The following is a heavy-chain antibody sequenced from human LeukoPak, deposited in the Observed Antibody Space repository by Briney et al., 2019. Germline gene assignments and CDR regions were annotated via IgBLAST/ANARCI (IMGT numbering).Heavy chain of an antibody. CDR2: ISAYNGNT. Sequence: ASVKVSCKASGYTFTSYGISWVRQAPGQGLEWMGWISAYNGNTNYAQKLQGRVTMTTDTSTSTAYMELRSLRSDDTAVYYCARGAIDIVVVVAATFFDYWGLGTLVTVSS. D-gene: IGHD2-15*01. J-gene: IGHJ4*02. CDR3: ARGAIDIVVVVAATFFDY. CDR1: GYTFTSYG. V-gene: IGHV1-18*01.